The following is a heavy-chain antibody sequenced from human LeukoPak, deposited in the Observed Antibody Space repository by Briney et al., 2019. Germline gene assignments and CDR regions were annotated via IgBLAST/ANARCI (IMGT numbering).Heavy chain of an antibody. CDR2: IYHSGST. CDR3: ARGRGLDP. V-gene: IGHV4-59*01. Sequence: KPSETLSLTCTVSGGSISSYYWSWIRQPPGKGLEWIGYIYHSGSTNYNPSLKSRVTISVDTSKNQFSLKLSSVTAADTAVYYCARGRGLDPWGQGTLVTVSS. J-gene: IGHJ5*02. CDR1: GGSISSYY.